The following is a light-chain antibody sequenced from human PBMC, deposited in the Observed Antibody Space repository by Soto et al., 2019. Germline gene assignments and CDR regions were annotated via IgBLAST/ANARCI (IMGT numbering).Light chain of an antibody. Sequence: QSVLTQPASVSGSPGQSITISCTGTSSDVGGYNYVSWYQQHPGKAPKLMIYDVSDRPSGVSIRFSGSKSGNTASLTISGLQAEDEADYYCSSYTSGFYVFGTGTKVTVL. J-gene: IGLJ1*01. V-gene: IGLV2-14*01. CDR3: SSYTSGFYV. CDR2: DVS. CDR1: SSDVGGYNY.